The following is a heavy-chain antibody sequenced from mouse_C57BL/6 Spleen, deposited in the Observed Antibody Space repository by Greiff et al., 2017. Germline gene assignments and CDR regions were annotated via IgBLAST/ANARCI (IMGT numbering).Heavy chain of an antibody. J-gene: IGHJ3*01. CDR3: ARPHYGSSSSFAY. CDR2: ISDGGSYT. Sequence: EVMLVESGGGLVKPGGSLKLSCAASGFTFSSYAMSWVRQTPEKRLEWVATISDGGSYTYYPDNVKGRFTISRDNAKNNLYLQMSHLKSEDTAMYYCARPHYGSSSSFAYWGQGTLVTVSA. CDR1: GFTFSSYA. V-gene: IGHV5-4*03. D-gene: IGHD1-1*01.